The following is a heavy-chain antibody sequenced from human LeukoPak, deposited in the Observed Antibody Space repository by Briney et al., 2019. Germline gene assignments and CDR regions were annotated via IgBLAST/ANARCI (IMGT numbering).Heavy chain of an antibody. V-gene: IGHV4-61*02. Sequence: PSQTLSLTCTVSGGSISSGSDCWSWIRQPAGKGLEWIGRIYPNGRSNHNSSLRGRVTISADASKNQISLELTSVTAADTAVYYCARDGGGYPNWFDPWGQGTLVTVSS. CDR3: ARDGGGYPNWFDP. D-gene: IGHD1-26*01. CDR2: IYPNGRS. CDR1: GGSISSGSDC. J-gene: IGHJ5*02.